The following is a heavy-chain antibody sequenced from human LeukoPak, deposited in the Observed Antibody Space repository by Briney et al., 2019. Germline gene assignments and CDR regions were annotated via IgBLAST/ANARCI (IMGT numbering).Heavy chain of an antibody. J-gene: IGHJ4*02. CDR3: ARLGSSGYSYYFDY. V-gene: IGHV1-2*02. CDR2: INPNSGGT. CDR1: GYTFTGYY. D-gene: IGHD3-22*01. Sequence: ASVKVSCKASGYTFTGYYMHWVRQAPGQGLEWMGWINPNSGGTNNAQKFQGRVTMTRDTSLSTAYMEMSRLRSDDTGVYYCARLGSSGYSYYFDYWGQGTLVTVSS.